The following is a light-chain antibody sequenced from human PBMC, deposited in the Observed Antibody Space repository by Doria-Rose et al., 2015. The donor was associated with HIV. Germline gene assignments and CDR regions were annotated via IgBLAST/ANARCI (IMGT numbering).Light chain of an antibody. CDR3: HQYGTSWT. J-gene: IGKJ1*01. CDR1: QSFSSTY. V-gene: IGKV3-20*01. CDR2: DGS. Sequence: TQSPGTLSLSPGARATLSCRASQSFSSTYLAWYQQKPVQAPSLLIYDGSTRATGVPDRFSASGSGTDFTLTINRLEPEDFALYYCHQYGTSWTFGQGTKVEI.